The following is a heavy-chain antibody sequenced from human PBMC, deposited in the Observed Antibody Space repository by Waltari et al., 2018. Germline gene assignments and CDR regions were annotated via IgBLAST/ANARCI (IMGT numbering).Heavy chain of an antibody. D-gene: IGHD2-21*02. CDR2: ISFSCGTV. Sequence: EVQLVESGGDLVQPGGSLRLSCAISGISFEEYGMQWVRQAPGKGLEWVSGISFSCGTVGYANSVKGRFTISRDNAKNSLDLQMDSLRPEDTATYFCASQDLHGDFYRTDVFDFWGRGTSVTVSS. CDR3: ASQDLHGDFYRTDVFDF. V-gene: IGHV3-9*01. CDR1: GISFEEYG. J-gene: IGHJ6*01.